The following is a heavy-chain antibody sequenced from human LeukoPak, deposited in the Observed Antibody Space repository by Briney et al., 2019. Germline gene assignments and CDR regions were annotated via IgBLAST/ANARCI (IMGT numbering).Heavy chain of an antibody. CDR3: ARDLRYSYGDYYYYYMDV. CDR1: GGSISSSSYY. CDR2: IYYSGST. D-gene: IGHD5-18*01. V-gene: IGHV4-39*07. Sequence: SETLSLTCTVSGGSISSSSYYWGWIRQPPGKGLEWIGSIYYSGSTYYNPSLKSRVTISVDTSKNQFSLKLSSVTAADTAVYYCARDLRYSYGDYYYYYMDVWGKGTTVTISS. J-gene: IGHJ6*03.